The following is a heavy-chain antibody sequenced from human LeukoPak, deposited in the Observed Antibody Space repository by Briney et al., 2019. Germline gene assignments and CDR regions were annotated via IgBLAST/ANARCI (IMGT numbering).Heavy chain of an antibody. CDR1: GFTFSSYS. V-gene: IGHV3-21*01. CDR3: ARDRLQFCDY. J-gene: IGHJ4*02. D-gene: IGHD4-4*01. Sequence: GGSLRLSCAASGFTFSSYSMNWVRQAPGKGLEWVSSISSSSSYIHYADSVKGRFTISRDNAKNSLYLQMNSLRAEDTAVYYCARDRLQFCDYWGQGTLVTVSS. CDR2: ISSSSSYI.